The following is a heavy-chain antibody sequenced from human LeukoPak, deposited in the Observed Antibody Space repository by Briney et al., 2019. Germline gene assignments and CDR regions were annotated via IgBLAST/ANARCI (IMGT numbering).Heavy chain of an antibody. CDR1: GGSISTSTYC. CDR2: ISYSGTT. J-gene: IGHJ4*03. V-gene: IGHV4-39*01. Sequence: PSETLSLTCTVSGGSISTSTYCWGWIRQPPGKGLEWIGSISYSGTTYYNPSLKSRVTISVDTSNNQFSLRLTSVTAADTAVYFCARHPSSAWHADYRGHGNLVTVSS. D-gene: IGHD6-25*01. CDR3: ARHPSSAWHADY.